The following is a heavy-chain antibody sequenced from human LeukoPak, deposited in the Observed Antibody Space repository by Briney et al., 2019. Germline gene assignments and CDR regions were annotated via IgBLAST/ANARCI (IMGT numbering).Heavy chain of an antibody. CDR2: ISAYNGNT. CDR1: GYTFTSYG. Sequence: ASVKVPCKASGYTFTSYGISWVRQAPGQGLEWVGWISAYNGNTNYAQKLQGRVTMTTDTSTSTAYMELRSLRSDDTAVYYCARDRVVVTARGYYYYYMDVWGKGTMVTVSS. J-gene: IGHJ6*03. CDR3: ARDRVVVTARGYYYYYMDV. D-gene: IGHD2-21*02. V-gene: IGHV1-18*01.